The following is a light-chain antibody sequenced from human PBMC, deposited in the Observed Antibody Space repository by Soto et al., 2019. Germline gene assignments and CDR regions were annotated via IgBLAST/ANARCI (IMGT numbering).Light chain of an antibody. CDR2: KAS. CDR1: QSISIW. V-gene: IGKV1-5*03. CDR3: QQYNTYLT. Sequence: DIQMTQSPSTLSSPLGDRITLTCRASQSISIWLAWYQQKPGKAPKLLIYKASSLESGVPSRFSGSGSGTEFTLTISSLQPDDLATYYCQQYNTYLTFGGGTKVDIK. J-gene: IGKJ4*01.